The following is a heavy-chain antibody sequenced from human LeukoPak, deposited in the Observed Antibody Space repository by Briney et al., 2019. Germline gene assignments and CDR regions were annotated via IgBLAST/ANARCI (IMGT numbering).Heavy chain of an antibody. Sequence: GGSLRLSCAASGFTVSSNYMSWVRQAPGKGLEWVSVIYSGGSTYYADSVKGRFIISRDNSKNSLYLQLNSLRAEDTAVYYCARAYLSYAMVRADAFDIWGQGTMVTVSS. V-gene: IGHV3-66*01. J-gene: IGHJ3*02. CDR3: ARAYLSYAMVRADAFDI. CDR1: GFTVSSNY. CDR2: IYSGGST. D-gene: IGHD3-10*01.